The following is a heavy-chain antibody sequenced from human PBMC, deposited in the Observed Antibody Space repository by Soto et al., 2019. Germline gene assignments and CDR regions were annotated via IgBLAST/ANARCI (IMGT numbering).Heavy chain of an antibody. V-gene: IGHV3-23*01. D-gene: IGHD2-2*01. CDR3: AKSLSTAVNYGLDV. Sequence: EVQLLESGGGLVQPGGSLRLSCGASGFTFSDNAMTWVRQAPGKGLEWVSSISDDGDNTYYADSVKGRFTISRDNSKNTLFLQMSSLGAEDTAVYYCAKSLSTAVNYGLDVWGQGTSVTVSS. CDR1: GFTFSDNA. CDR2: ISDDGDNT. J-gene: IGHJ6*02.